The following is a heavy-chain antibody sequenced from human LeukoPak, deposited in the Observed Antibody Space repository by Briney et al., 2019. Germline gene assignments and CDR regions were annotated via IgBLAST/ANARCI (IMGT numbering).Heavy chain of an antibody. V-gene: IGHV1-18*01. CDR2: ISAYNGNT. Sequence: ASVKVSCKASGYTFTSYGISWVRQAPGQGLEWMGWISAYNGNTNYAQMLQGRVTMATDTSTSTAYMELRSLRSDDTAVYYCARVQSANTAMAYYYYGMDVWGQGTTVTVSS. D-gene: IGHD5-18*01. J-gene: IGHJ6*02. CDR1: GYTFTSYG. CDR3: ARVQSANTAMAYYYYGMDV.